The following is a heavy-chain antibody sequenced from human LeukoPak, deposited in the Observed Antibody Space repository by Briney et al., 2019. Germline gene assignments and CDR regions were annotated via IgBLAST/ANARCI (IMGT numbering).Heavy chain of an antibody. Sequence: GGSLRLSCTASGFTLSSYAMTWVRQAPGKGLEWVSGISGSGVSTYYADSVKGRFTISRDNSKNTLYLQMNSLRAEDTAVYYCAASDTYYDILTGYYPLDYWGQGTLVTVSS. D-gene: IGHD3-9*01. CDR3: AASDTYYDILTGYYPLDY. CDR1: GFTLSSYA. V-gene: IGHV3-23*01. J-gene: IGHJ4*02. CDR2: ISGSGVST.